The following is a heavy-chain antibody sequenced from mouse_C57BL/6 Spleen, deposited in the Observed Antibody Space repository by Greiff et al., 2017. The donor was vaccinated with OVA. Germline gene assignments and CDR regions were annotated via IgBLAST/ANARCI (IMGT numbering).Heavy chain of an antibody. V-gene: IGHV1-4*01. Sequence: VKLQESGAELARPGASVKMSCKASGYTFTSYTMHWVKQRPGQGLEWIGYINPSSGYTKYNQKFKDKATLTADKSSSTAYMQLSSLTSEDSAVYYFARSSYDYDGIYYAMDYWGQGTSVTVSS. J-gene: IGHJ4*01. CDR1: GYTFTSYT. CDR2: INPSSGYT. CDR3: ARSSYDYDGIYYAMDY. D-gene: IGHD2-4*01.